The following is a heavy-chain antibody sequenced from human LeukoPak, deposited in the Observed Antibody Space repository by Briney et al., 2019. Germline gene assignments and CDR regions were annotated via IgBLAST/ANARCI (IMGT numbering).Heavy chain of an antibody. CDR1: GFTFSSFG. V-gene: IGHV3-48*04. CDR2: ISISSSTI. J-gene: IGHJ4*02. CDR3: AKDDRWLQFCC. Sequence: GGSLRFSCVASGFTFSSFGMNWVRQAPGKGLEWISYISISSSTIYYADSVKGRFTISRDNAKNSLYLQMNSLRAEDTAVYYCAKDDRWLQFCCWGQGTLVTVSA. D-gene: IGHD5-24*01.